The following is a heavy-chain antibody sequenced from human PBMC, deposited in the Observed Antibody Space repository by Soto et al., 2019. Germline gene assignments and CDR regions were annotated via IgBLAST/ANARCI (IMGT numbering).Heavy chain of an antibody. D-gene: IGHD2-8*01. J-gene: IGHJ4*02. CDR2: ISGSGGST. CDR3: AKWALGQLMVYAYRFDY. CDR1: GFTFSSYA. V-gene: IGHV3-23*01. Sequence: GGSLRLSCAASGFTFSSYAMSWVRQAPGKGLEWVSAISGSGGSTYYADSVKGRFTISRDNSKNTLYLQMNSLRAEDTAVYYCAKWALGQLMVYAYRFDYWGQGTLVTVSS.